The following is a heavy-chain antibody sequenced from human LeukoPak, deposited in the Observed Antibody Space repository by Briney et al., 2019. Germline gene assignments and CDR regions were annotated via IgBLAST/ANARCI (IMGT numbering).Heavy chain of an antibody. Sequence: GASVKVSCRAFGYSFIGYFMHWVRQAPGQGLEWMGWINPNSGGTNYAQKFQGRVTMTRDTSISTAYMELSRLRSDDTAVYYCARDTYDVLTGYDYWGQGTLVTVSS. J-gene: IGHJ4*02. CDR1: GYSFIGYF. CDR3: ARDTYDVLTGYDY. V-gene: IGHV1-2*02. D-gene: IGHD3-9*01. CDR2: INPNSGGT.